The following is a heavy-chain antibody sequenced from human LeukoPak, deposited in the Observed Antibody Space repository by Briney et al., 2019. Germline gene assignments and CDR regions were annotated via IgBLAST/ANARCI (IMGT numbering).Heavy chain of an antibody. V-gene: IGHV4-39*01. J-gene: IGHJ4*02. CDR2: IYYSGST. CDR1: GGSISSSSYY. CDR3: ASGDLTSIDY. Sequence: PSETLSLTCTVSGGSISSSSYYWGWIRQPPGKGLEWIGSIYYSGSTYYNPSLKSRVTISVDTSKNQFSLKLSSVTAADTAVYYCASGDLTSIDYWGQGTLVTVSS. D-gene: IGHD2-2*01.